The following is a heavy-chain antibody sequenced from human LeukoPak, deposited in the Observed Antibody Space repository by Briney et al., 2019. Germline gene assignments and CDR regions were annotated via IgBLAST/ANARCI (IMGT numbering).Heavy chain of an antibody. V-gene: IGHV3-7*01. CDR1: GFTFSSYW. D-gene: IGHD5-12*01. CDR2: IKQDGSEK. J-gene: IGHJ3*02. CDR3: ASGPDIVATLGAFDI. Sequence: PGGSLRLSCADSGFTFSSYWMSWVRQAPGKGLEWVANIKQDGSEKYYVDSVKGRFTISRDNAKNSLYLQMNSLRAEDTAVYYCASGPDIVATLGAFDIWGQGTMVTVSS.